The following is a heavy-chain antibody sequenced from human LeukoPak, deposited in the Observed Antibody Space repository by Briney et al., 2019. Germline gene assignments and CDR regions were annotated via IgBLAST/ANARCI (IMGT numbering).Heavy chain of an antibody. CDR3: ARDSSLFGVVTPFDY. D-gene: IGHD3-3*01. J-gene: IGHJ4*02. V-gene: IGHV4-4*07. CDR2: IYTSGST. Sequence: SETLSLTCTVSGGSFSSYYWNWIRQPAGKGLEWIGRIYTSGSTNYNPSLKSRVTMSVDTSKNQFSLNLSSVTAADTAVYYCARDSSLFGVVTPFDYWGQGTLVTVSS. CDR1: GGSFSSYY.